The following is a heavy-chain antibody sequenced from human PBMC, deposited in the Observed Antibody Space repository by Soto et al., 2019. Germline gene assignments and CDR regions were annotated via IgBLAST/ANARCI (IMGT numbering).Heavy chain of an antibody. D-gene: IGHD6-19*01. V-gene: IGHV3-23*01. CDR1: VFTFSSHA. Sequence: LRLSCAASVFTFSSHAMSWVRQAPGKGPEWVSTISSGGDNTYSADSVKGRFTISRDNSKNTLYLQMNSLRAEDTAVYYCAKDFDSYSSGRYGMDVWGQGTTVTVSS. CDR3: AKDFDSYSSGRYGMDV. J-gene: IGHJ6*02. CDR2: ISSGGDNT.